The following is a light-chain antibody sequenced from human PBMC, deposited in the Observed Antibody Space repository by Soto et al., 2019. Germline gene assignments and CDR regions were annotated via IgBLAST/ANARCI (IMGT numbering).Light chain of an antibody. V-gene: IGKV3-11*01. CDR2: DAS. J-gene: IGKJ1*01. Sequence: EIELTQSPATLSLSPGERATRXXWASQSVSNYFVWYQQKPGQAPRLXIYDASKRATGIPARFSGSGSGTDFTLTISSLEPEDFAVYYCQQRSIWPWTFGQGTKVDI. CDR1: QSVSNY. CDR3: QQRSIWPWT.